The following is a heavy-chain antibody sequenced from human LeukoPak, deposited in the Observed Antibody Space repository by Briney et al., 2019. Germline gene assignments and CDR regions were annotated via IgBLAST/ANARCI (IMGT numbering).Heavy chain of an antibody. Sequence: ASVKVSCKASGYTFTGYYMHWVRQAPGQGLEWMGWINPNSGGTNYAQKFQGRVTMTRDTSISTAYMELSRLRSDDTAVYYCARDQSPYLEWLFDYWGQGTLVTVSS. CDR1: GYTFTGYY. CDR2: INPNSGGT. V-gene: IGHV1-2*02. CDR3: ARDQSPYLEWLFDY. J-gene: IGHJ4*02. D-gene: IGHD3-3*01.